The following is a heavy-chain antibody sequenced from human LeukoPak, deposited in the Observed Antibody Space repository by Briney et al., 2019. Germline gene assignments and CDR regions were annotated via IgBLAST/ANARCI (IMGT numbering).Heavy chain of an antibody. J-gene: IGHJ4*02. Sequence: PGGSLRLSCVASGVTLSNYAMSWARQAPGKGLDWVSGISSSGSGGNTYYADSVKGRFTISRDNSKNTLYLQMNSLRAEDTAVYYCAKDRSSGSLDYWGQGTLVTVSS. V-gene: IGHV3-23*01. CDR2: ISSSGSGGNT. CDR3: AKDRSSGSLDY. CDR1: GVTLSNYA. D-gene: IGHD1-26*01.